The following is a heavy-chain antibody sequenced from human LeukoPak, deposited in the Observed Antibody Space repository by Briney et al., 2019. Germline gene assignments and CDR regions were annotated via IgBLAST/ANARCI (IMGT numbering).Heavy chain of an antibody. D-gene: IGHD4-11*01. J-gene: IGHJ4*02. CDR1: GFTFSSYG. Sequence: GGSLRLSCAASGFTFSSYGMHWVRQAPGKGLEWVAFIRYDGSNKYYADSVKGRFTISRDNSKNTLYLQMNSLRAEDTAVYYCAKLPPMTTVTAPFDYWGQGTLVTVSS. CDR3: AKLPPMTTVTAPFDY. CDR2: IRYDGSNK. V-gene: IGHV3-30*02.